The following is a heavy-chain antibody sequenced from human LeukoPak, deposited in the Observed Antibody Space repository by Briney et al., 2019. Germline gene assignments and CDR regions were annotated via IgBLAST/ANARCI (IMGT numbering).Heavy chain of an antibody. V-gene: IGHV3-30*02. CDR3: AKVKVVPAAPHYFDY. CDR1: GFTFSSYG. D-gene: IGHD2-2*01. Sequence: GGSLRLSCAASGFTFSSYGMHWVRQAPGKGLEWVAFIRYDGSNKYYADSVKGRFTISRDNSKNTLYLQMNSLRAEDTAVYYCAKVKVVPAAPHYFDYWGQGTLVTVSS. CDR2: IRYDGSNK. J-gene: IGHJ4*02.